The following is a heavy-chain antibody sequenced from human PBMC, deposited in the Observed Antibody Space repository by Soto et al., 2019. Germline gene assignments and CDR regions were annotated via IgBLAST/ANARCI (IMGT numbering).Heavy chain of an antibody. J-gene: IGHJ4*02. V-gene: IGHV1-69*02. CDR1: GGTFSSYT. CDR3: ARYPGVVPAAKGNFDY. Sequence: ASVKVSCKASGGTFSSYTISWVRQAPGQGLEWMGRIIPILGIANYAQKFQGRVTITADKSTSTAYMELSSLRSEDTAVYYCARYPGVVPAAKGNFDYWGQGTLVTVSS. D-gene: IGHD2-2*01. CDR2: IIPILGIA.